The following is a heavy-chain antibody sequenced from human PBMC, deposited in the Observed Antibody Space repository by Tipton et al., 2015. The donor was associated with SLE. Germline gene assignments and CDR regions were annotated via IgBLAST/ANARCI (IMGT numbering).Heavy chain of an antibody. Sequence: TLSLTCTVSGGSISSSSYYWGWIRQPPGKGLEWIGYIYYSGSTNYNPSLKSRVTISVDTSKNQFSLKLSSVTAADTAVYYCARDCGGGDCDDYYYGMDVWGQGTTVTVSS. V-gene: IGHV4-61*05. D-gene: IGHD2-21*01. CDR1: GGSISSSSYY. J-gene: IGHJ6*02. CDR2: IYYSGST. CDR3: ARDCGGGDCDDYYYGMDV.